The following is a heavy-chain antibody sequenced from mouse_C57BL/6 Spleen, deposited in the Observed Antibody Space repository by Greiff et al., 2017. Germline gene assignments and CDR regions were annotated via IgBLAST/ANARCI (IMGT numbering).Heavy chain of an antibody. V-gene: IGHV7-3*01. J-gene: IGHJ4*01. CDR2: IRNKANGYTT. CDR1: GFTFTDYY. D-gene: IGHD1-1*01. Sequence: EVMLVESGGGLVQPGGSLSLSCAASGFTFTDYYMSWVRQPPGKALEWLGFIRNKANGYTTEYSASVKGRFTISRDNSQIILYLQMNALRAEDSATYYCARYQDYYGSSLYYYAMDYWGQGTSVTVSS. CDR3: ARYQDYYGSSLYYYAMDY.